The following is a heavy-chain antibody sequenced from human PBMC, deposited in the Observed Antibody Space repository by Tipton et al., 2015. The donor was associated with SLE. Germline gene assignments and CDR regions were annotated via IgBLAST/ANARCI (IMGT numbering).Heavy chain of an antibody. Sequence: QLVQSGAEVKKPGASVKVSCKASGYIFTHHGINWVRQAPGQGLEWMGWISGYDGNSKTSEKFQGRVTMTTDTSTNTAYMELRSLRSDDTAVYYCARDRSFDFWSGYPSYDAFDIWGQGTKVTVSS. D-gene: IGHD3-3*01. J-gene: IGHJ3*02. CDR2: ISGYDGNS. CDR3: ARDRSFDFWSGYPSYDAFDI. V-gene: IGHV1-18*01. CDR1: GYIFTHHG.